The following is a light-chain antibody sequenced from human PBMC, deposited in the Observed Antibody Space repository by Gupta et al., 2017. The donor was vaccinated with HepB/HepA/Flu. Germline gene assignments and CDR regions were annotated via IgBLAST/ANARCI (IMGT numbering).Light chain of an antibody. V-gene: IGLV1-44*01. CDR3: AAWDDSLNGVV. Sequence: SVLTQPPSASVPPGQRVTISCSGSSSNIGSNTVNWYQQLPGTAPKLLIYSNNQRPSGVPDRFSGSKSGTSASLASSGLQAEDEADYYCAAWDDSLNGVVFGGGTKLTVL. CDR1: SSNIGSNT. CDR2: SNN. J-gene: IGLJ2*01.